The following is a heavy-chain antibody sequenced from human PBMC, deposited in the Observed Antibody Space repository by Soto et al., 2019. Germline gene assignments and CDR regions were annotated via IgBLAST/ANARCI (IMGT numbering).Heavy chain of an antibody. CDR1: GGSISSGGYS. D-gene: IGHD5-18*01. CDR3: ARDHPHSYGVYYFAY. Sequence: PSETLSLTCAVSGGSISSGGYSGSWIRQPTGKGLEWIGYIYPSGSTYYNPSLKSRVTISIDRSKNQFSLKLSSVTAADTAVYYCARDHPHSYGVYYFAYSGQGTPVTVSS. V-gene: IGHV4-30-2*01. J-gene: IGHJ4*02. CDR2: IYPSGST.